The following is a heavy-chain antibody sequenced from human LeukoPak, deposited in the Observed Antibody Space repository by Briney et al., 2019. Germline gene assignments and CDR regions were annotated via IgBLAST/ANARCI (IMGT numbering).Heavy chain of an antibody. V-gene: IGHV3-23*01. CDR1: GFTFRSYA. J-gene: IGHJ4*02. CDR3: AKDDRLSSGYGSSDY. D-gene: IGHD3-10*01. Sequence: GGSLSLSCAASGFTFRSYAMSWVRQAPGKGLEWVSTISGSGGTTYYADSVKGRFTISRDSSKNTLYLQMNSLRAEDTAVYYCAKDDRLSSGYGSSDYWGQGTLVTVSS. CDR2: ISGSGGTT.